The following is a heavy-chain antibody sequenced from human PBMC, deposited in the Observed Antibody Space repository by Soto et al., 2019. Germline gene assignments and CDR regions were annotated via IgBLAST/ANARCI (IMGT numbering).Heavy chain of an antibody. Sequence: GESLKISCKGSGYSFTSYWIGWVRQMPGKGLEWMGIIYPGDSDTRYSPSFQGQDTTSAHKTISTAYLQWSSLKASDPAKYYCARQLNYDILTGYYFDYWGQGTLVTVSS. J-gene: IGHJ4*02. CDR2: IYPGDSDT. D-gene: IGHD3-9*01. V-gene: IGHV5-51*01. CDR3: ARQLNYDILTGYYFDY. CDR1: GYSFTSYW.